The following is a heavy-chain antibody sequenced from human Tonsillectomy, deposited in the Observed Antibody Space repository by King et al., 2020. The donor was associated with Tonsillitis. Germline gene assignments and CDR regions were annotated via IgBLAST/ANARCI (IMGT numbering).Heavy chain of an antibody. CDR2: IYSGDST. Sequence: VQLVETGGGLIQPGGSLRLSCAASGFTVSSDYMSWVRQAPGKGLEWVSVIYSGDSTYYADSVKGRFTISRDNYNNTLYLQMNSLRAEDTAVYYCARVGFEAEGWGDYWGQGTLVTVSS. V-gene: IGHV3-53*02. D-gene: IGHD3-16*01. CDR1: GFTVSSDY. CDR3: ARVGFEAEGWGDY. J-gene: IGHJ4*02.